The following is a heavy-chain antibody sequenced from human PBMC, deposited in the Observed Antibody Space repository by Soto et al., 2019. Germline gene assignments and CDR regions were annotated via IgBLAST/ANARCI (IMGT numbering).Heavy chain of an antibody. CDR2: INPNSGGT. V-gene: IGHV1-2*04. Sequence: QVQLVQSGAEVKKPGASVKVSCKASGYTFTGYYMHWVRQAPGQGLEWMGWINPNSGGTNYAQKFQGWVTMTRDTSISTAYMERSRLRSDDTAVYYCARGGRAIAVAGTVFDYWGQGTLVTVSS. CDR1: GYTFTGYY. D-gene: IGHD6-19*01. J-gene: IGHJ4*02. CDR3: ARGGRAIAVAGTVFDY.